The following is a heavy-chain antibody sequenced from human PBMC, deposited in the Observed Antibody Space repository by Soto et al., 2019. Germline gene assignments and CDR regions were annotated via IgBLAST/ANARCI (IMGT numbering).Heavy chain of an antibody. J-gene: IGHJ4*02. D-gene: IGHD2-2*01. CDR2: ISGSGGST. V-gene: IGHV3-23*01. Sequence: HPGGSLRLSCAASGFTFSSYAMSWVRQAPGKGLEWVSAISGSGGSTYYADSVKGRFTISRDNSKNTLYLQMNSLRAEDTAVYYCAKDLRDIVVVPAPADYWGQGTLVTVSS. CDR1: GFTFSSYA. CDR3: AKDLRDIVVVPAPADY.